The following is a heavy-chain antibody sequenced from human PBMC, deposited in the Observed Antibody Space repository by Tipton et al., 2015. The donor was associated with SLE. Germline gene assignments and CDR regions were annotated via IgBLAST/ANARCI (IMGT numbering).Heavy chain of an antibody. V-gene: IGHV4-61*01. CDR3: ARGFSMVRSYMDV. D-gene: IGHD3-10*01. Sequence: TLSLTCTVSGGSISSGSYYWSWIRQPPGKGLEWIGYMYYSGSANYNPSLKSRVTISVDTSKNQFSLKLSSVTAADMAVYYCARGFSMVRSYMDVWGKGTTVTVSS. J-gene: IGHJ6*03. CDR1: GGSISSGSYY. CDR2: MYYSGSA.